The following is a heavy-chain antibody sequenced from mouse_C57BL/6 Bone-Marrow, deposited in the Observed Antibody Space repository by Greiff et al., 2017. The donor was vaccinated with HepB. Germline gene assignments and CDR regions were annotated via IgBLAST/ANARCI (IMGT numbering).Heavy chain of an antibody. CDR1: GYTFTSYW. D-gene: IGHD2-1*01. CDR3: ARPLYGKGAMDY. V-gene: IGHV1-55*01. CDR2: IYPGSGST. Sequence: VQLQQPGPELVKPGASVKMSCKASGYTFTSYWITWVKQRPGQGLEWIGDIYPGSGSTNYNEKFKSKATLTVDTSSSTAYMQLSSLTSEDSAVYYCARPLYGKGAMDYWGQGTSVTVSS. J-gene: IGHJ4*01.